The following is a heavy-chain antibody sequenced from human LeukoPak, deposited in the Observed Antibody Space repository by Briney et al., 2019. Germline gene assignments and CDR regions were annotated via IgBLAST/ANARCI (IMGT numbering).Heavy chain of an antibody. CDR3: GKDPNGDYAGSFDC. Sequence: GGSLRLSCAASGFTFSDYALIWVRQAPGKGLEWISAIRGTGGTTYYADSAKGRCTISRDNSRNTVYLQKNSLGAGDTALFFCGKDPNGDYAGSFDCSGPGTMVTVSS. J-gene: IGHJ3*01. V-gene: IGHV3-23*01. D-gene: IGHD4-17*01. CDR1: GFTFSDYA. CDR2: IRGTGGTT.